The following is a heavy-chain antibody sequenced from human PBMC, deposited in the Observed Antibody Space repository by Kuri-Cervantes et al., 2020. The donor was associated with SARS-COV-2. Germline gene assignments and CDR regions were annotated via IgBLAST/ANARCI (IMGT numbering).Heavy chain of an antibody. J-gene: IGHJ5*02. CDR3: AGGYSSGWPDH. Sequence: GESLKISCAASGFTFSSDWMTWVRKAPGKGLEWVASMKRDGIEKYYVDSVKGRFTISRDNAKNSLDLQMNSLRPDDTAVYYCAGGYSSGWPDHWGQGTLVTVSS. D-gene: IGHD6-19*01. CDR1: GFTFSSDW. V-gene: IGHV3-7*01. CDR2: MKRDGIEK.